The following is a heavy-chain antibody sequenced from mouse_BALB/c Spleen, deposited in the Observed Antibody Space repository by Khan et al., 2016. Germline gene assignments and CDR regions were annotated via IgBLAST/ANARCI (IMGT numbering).Heavy chain of an antibody. CDR3: ARQWRRYDYAVDY. V-gene: IGHV2-6-1*01. CDR1: GFSLTSYG. D-gene: IGHD1-2*01. CDR2: IWSDGTT. Sequence: QVQLKESGPGLVAPSQSLSITCTISGFSLTSYGVHWVRQPPGRGLEWLVVIWSDGTTSYNSALKYRLSISKDNSKSQVFLEMNSLQTDDTAMYYFARQWRRYDYAVDYWGQGTSVTFSS. J-gene: IGHJ4*01.